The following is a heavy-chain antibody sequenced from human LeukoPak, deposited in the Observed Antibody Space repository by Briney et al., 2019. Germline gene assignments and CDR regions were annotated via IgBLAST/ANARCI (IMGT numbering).Heavy chain of an antibody. J-gene: IGHJ4*02. CDR3: AREGYCSGGSCSLPPLDY. D-gene: IGHD2-15*01. Sequence: PSETLSLTCTVSGGSISSYYWSWLRQPAGKGLEWIGRIYTSGSTNYNPSLKSRVTMSVDTSKNQFSLKLGSVTAADTAMYYCAREGYCSGGSCSLPPLDYWGQGTLVTVSS. CDR2: IYTSGST. CDR1: GGSISSYY. V-gene: IGHV4-4*07.